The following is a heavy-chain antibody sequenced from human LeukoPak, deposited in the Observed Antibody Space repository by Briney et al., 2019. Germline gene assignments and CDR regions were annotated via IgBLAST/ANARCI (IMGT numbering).Heavy chain of an antibody. CDR3: TRAYTQLGFDP. Sequence: GGSLRLSCTASGFTFGDYAMSWFRQAPGKGLEWVGFIRSKAYGGTTEYAASVKGRFTISRDDSKSIAYLQMNSLKTEDTAMYYCTRAYTQLGFDPWGQGTLVTVSS. CDR2: IRSKAYGGTT. D-gene: IGHD2-2*01. CDR1: GFTFGDYA. J-gene: IGHJ5*02. V-gene: IGHV3-49*03.